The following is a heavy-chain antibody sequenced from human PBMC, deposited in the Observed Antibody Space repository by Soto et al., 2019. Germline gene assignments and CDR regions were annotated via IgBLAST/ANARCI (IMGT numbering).Heavy chain of an antibody. V-gene: IGHV1-69*01. Sequence: QMQLVQSGAEVRRPGSSVKVSCKASGDTINTYTINWVRQAPGQGLEWLGGIIPVFDAVDHAEKFQCRLIISADVSTNTVYMELSSLTSDDTAVYFCAKDETGDSYYFYYGLDVWGQGTTVTVSS. CDR3: AKDETGDSYYFYYGLDV. CDR1: GDTINTYT. CDR2: IIPVFDAV. D-gene: IGHD7-27*01. J-gene: IGHJ6*02.